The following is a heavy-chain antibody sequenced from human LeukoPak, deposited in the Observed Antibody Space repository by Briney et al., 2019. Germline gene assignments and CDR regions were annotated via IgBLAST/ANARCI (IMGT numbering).Heavy chain of an antibody. J-gene: IGHJ3*02. CDR2: IIPIFGTV. CDR3: ARGAVRGGSYFVAFDI. V-gene: IGHV1-69*13. D-gene: IGHD1-26*01. CDR1: GGTFSSYA. Sequence: SVKVSCKASGGTFSSYAISWVRQAPGQGLEWMGGIIPIFGTVNYAQKFQGRVTITADESTSTAYMELSSLRSEDTAVYYCARGAVRGGSYFVAFDIWGQGTMVTVSS.